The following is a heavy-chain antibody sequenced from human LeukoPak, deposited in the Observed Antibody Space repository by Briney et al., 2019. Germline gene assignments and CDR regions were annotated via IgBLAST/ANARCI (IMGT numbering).Heavy chain of an antibody. CDR3: ARLERQWLFILDY. CDR2: IYYSGST. V-gene: IGHV4-39*01. CDR1: GGSIGSGDYY. J-gene: IGHJ4*02. Sequence: PSETLSLTCTVSGGSIGSGDYYWSWIRQSPGKGLEWIGSIYYSGSTYYNPSLKSRVTISVDTSKNQFSLKLSSVTAADTAVYYCARLERQWLFILDYWGQGTLVTVSS. D-gene: IGHD6-19*01.